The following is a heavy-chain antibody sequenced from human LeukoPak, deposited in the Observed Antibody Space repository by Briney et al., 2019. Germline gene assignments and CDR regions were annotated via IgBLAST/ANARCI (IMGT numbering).Heavy chain of an antibody. J-gene: IGHJ4*02. CDR2: INPSGGST. V-gene: IGHV1-46*01. D-gene: IGHD2-8*02. CDR1: GYTFTSYY. Sequence: GASVKVSFKASGYTFTSYYMHGVRQAPGQGLEWMGIINPSGGSTSYAQKFQGRVTMTRDTSTTTVYMELSRLRSEDTAVYYCAREESGGYFDYWGQGTLVTVSS. CDR3: AREESGGYFDY.